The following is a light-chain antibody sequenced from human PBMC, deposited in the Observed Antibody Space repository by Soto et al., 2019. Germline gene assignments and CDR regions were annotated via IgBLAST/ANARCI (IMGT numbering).Light chain of an antibody. CDR3: QQYNNWPPIT. CDR2: DAS. Sequence: EVVLSQSPATLSLSPGERATLSCRASQSVRTSLAWYQHKPGQAPRLLIYDASNRATGIPARFSGSGSGTEFTLTISSLQSEDFAVYYCQQYNNWPPITFGQGTRLEIK. CDR1: QSVRTS. V-gene: IGKV3D-15*01. J-gene: IGKJ5*01.